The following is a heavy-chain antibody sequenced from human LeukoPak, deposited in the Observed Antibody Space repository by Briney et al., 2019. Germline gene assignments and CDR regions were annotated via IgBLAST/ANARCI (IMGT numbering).Heavy chain of an antibody. CDR3: ARDVAAPGIIFDY. D-gene: IGHD6-13*01. J-gene: IGHJ4*02. V-gene: IGHV3-74*03. CDR2: IHSDGSSR. CDR1: GFTFSSYW. Sequence: PGGSLRLSCAASGFTFSSYWMHWVRQAPGKGLVWVSRIHSDGSSRKYADSVRGRFTNSRDNAKKTLYLQMNSLRAEDTAVYFCARDVAAPGIIFDYWGQGTLVTVSS.